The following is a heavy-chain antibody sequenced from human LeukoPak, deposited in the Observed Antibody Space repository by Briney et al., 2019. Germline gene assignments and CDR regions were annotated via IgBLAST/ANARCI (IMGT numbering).Heavy chain of an antibody. CDR2: INPNSGDT. Sequence: ASVKVSCKASGYTFSDYYVHWVRQAPGQGLEWMGWINPNSGDTHYAQKFQGRVTMTRDTSISTAYMELSSLRSDDTAVYYCARDYYGSGSFYGNWGQGTLVTVSS. CDR3: ARDYYGSGSFYGN. V-gene: IGHV1-2*02. CDR1: GYTFSDYY. J-gene: IGHJ4*02. D-gene: IGHD3-10*01.